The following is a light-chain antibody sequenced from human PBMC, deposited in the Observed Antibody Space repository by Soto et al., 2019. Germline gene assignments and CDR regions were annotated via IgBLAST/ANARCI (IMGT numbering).Light chain of an antibody. J-gene: IGKJ4*01. CDR2: GAS. V-gene: IGKV3-15*01. CDR1: QSVSSN. CDR3: QQYSNWPLT. Sequence: EIVMTQSPATLSVSPGEGATLSCRASQSVSSNLAWYQQKPGQAPRLLILGASTRATGIPARFSGSGSGTEFSHTISALQSEDFAIYYCQQYSNWPLTFGGGKKVGIK.